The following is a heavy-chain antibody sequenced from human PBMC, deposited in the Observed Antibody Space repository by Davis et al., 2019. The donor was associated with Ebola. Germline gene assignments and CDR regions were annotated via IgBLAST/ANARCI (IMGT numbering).Heavy chain of an antibody. V-gene: IGHV3-74*01. CDR2: INSDGSST. Sequence: GESLKISCAASGFTFSSYWMHWVRQAPGKGLVWVSRINSDGSSTSYADSVKGRFTISRDNAKNTLYLQMNSLRAEDTAVYYCASSNIAARPGYYYGMDVWGQGTTVTVSS. CDR1: GFTFSSYW. J-gene: IGHJ6*02. D-gene: IGHD6-6*01. CDR3: ASSNIAARPGYYYGMDV.